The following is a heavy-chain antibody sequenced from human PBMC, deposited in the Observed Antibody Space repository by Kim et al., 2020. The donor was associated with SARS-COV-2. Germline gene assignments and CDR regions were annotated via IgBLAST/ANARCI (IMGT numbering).Heavy chain of an antibody. CDR3: AFGAGGIYHFGY. D-gene: IGHD3-16*01. CDR2: IYYSGST. CDR1: GGSISSSSYY. Sequence: SETLSLTCTVSGGSISSSSYYWGWIRQPPGKGLEWIGSIYYSGSTYYNPSLKSRVTISVDTSKNQFSLKLSSVTAADTAVYYCAFGAGGIYHFGYWGQGTLVTVSS. J-gene: IGHJ4*02. V-gene: IGHV4-39*01.